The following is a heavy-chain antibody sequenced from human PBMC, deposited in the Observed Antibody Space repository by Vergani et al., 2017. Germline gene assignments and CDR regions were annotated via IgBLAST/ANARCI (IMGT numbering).Heavy chain of an antibody. D-gene: IGHD1-26*01. J-gene: IGHJ6*03. CDR1: GYTFTSYD. Sequence: QVQLVQSGAEVKKPGASVKVSCKASGYTFTSYDINWVRQATGQGLEWMGWMNPNSGNTGYAQKFQGRVTMTRNTSISTAYMELSSLRSEDTAVYYCARGKWELRYYYYYYYMDVWGKGTTVTVSS. CDR3: ARGKWELRYYYYYYYMDV. CDR2: MNPNSGNT. V-gene: IGHV1-8*01.